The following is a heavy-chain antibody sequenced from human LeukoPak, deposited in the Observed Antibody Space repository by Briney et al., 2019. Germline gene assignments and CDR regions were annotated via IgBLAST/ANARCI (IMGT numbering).Heavy chain of an antibody. D-gene: IGHD2-21*02. CDR3: ARGCGGDCYSCDY. CDR2: INSGGSGT. J-gene: IGHJ4*02. CDR1: GFTFSIYW. V-gene: IGHV3-74*01. Sequence: GGSLRLSCTASGFTFSIYWMHWVRQAPGKGLVWVSRINSGGSGTSYADSVKGRFTISRDNAKNTLYLQMNSLRVGDTAVYYCARGCGGDCYSCDYWGQGTLVTVSS.